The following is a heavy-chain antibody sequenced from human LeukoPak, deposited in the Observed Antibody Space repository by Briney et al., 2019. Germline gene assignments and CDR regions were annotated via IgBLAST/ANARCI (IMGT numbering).Heavy chain of an antibody. CDR2: TIPIFGTA. V-gene: IGHV1-69*13. Sequence: GASVKVSCKASGGTFSSYAISWVRQAPGQGLEWMGGTIPIFGTANYAQKFQGRVTITADESTSTAYMELSSLRSEDTAVYYCASFVGAHPDYYYYMDVWGKGTTVTVSS. J-gene: IGHJ6*03. D-gene: IGHD1-26*01. CDR1: GGTFSSYA. CDR3: ASFVGAHPDYYYYMDV.